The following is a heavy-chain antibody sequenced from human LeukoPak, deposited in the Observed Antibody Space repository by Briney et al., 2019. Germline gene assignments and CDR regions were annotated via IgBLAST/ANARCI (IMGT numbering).Heavy chain of an antibody. CDR1: GFTFDDYA. D-gene: IGHD6-19*01. Sequence: PGGSLRLSCAASGFTFDDYAMHWVRQAPGKGLEWVSGISWNSGSIGYADSVKGRFTISRDNAKNSLYLQMNSLRAEDTALYYCAKGAAVAGIYDYWGQGTLVTVPS. V-gene: IGHV3-9*01. J-gene: IGHJ4*02. CDR3: AKGAAVAGIYDY. CDR2: ISWNSGSI.